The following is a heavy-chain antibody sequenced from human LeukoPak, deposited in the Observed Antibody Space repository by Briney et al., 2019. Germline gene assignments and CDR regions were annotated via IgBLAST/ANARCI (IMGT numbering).Heavy chain of an antibody. CDR1: GFTFSSYA. D-gene: IGHD2-8*01. Sequence: LPGGSLRLSCAASGFTFSSYAMSWVRQAPGKGLEWVSAISGSGGSTYYADSVKGRFTISRDNSKNSLYLQMNSLKPDDTALYYCSTDPRLLIYWGHGTLVTVSS. V-gene: IGHV3-23*01. CDR3: STDPRLLIY. CDR2: ISGSGGST. J-gene: IGHJ4*01.